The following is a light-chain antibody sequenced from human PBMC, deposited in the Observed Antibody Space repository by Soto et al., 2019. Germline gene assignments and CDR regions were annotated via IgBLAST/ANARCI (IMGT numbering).Light chain of an antibody. CDR1: QSVSSGY. Sequence: EIVLTQSPGTLSLSPGERATRSCRASQSVSSGYLAWYQHKPGQAPRLLIYDASSRATGIPDRFSGSGSGTDFTLTISRLEPEDFAVYYCQQYGSSPAFGGGTKVEIK. J-gene: IGKJ4*01. CDR3: QQYGSSPA. CDR2: DAS. V-gene: IGKV3-20*01.